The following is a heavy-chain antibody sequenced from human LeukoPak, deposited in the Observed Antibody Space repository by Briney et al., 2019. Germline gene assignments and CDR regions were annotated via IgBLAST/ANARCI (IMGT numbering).Heavy chain of an antibody. D-gene: IGHD5-12*01. J-gene: IGHJ4*02. CDR1: GFTFTDYY. Sequence: GGSLRLSCAASGFTFTDYYMSWIRQAPGEGLEWVSHISSSHETIYYADSVQGRFSISRDNSKNTLYLQMNSLRAEDTAVYYCAREASTSGYDWGVFDYWGQGTLVTVSS. CDR2: ISSSHETI. CDR3: AREASTSGYDWGVFDY. V-gene: IGHV3-11*04.